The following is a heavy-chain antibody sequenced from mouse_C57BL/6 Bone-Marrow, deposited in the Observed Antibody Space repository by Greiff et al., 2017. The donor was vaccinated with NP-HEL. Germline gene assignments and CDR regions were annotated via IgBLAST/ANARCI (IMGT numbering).Heavy chain of an antibody. D-gene: IGHD1-1*01. J-gene: IGHJ2*01. CDR3: TTSFITTVGGDY. CDR2: IDPENGDT. CDR1: GFNIKDDY. Sequence: EVQLQQSGAELVRPGASVKLSCTASGFNIKDDYMHWVKQRPEQGLEWIGWIDPENGDTEYASKFQGKATITADTSSNTAYLQLSSLTSEDTAVYYCTTSFITTVGGDYWGQGTTLTVSS. V-gene: IGHV14-4*01.